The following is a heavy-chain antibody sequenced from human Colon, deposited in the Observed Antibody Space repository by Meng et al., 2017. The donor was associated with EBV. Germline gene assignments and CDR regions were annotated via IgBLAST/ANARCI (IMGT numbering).Heavy chain of an antibody. V-gene: IGHV4-30-2*01. CDR2: IYHSGRT. J-gene: IGHJ4*02. CDR1: GGSISSGDYY. D-gene: IGHD4-17*01. Sequence: QLQLQESGSGLVKPSQTLSLTCAVSGGSISSGDYYWSWIRQPPGKGLEWIGEIYHSGRTNYNPSVKSRVSMSVDKSQNHFSLRLSSVTAADTAVYYCTTLYGDSISWGQGTLVTVAS. CDR3: TTLYGDSIS.